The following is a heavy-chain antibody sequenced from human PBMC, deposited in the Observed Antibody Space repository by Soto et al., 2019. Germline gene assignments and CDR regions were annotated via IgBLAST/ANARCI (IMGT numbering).Heavy chain of an antibody. D-gene: IGHD3-22*01. CDR1: GFTFSSYG. Sequence: GGSLRLSCAASGFTFSSYGMHWVRQAPGKGLEWVAVISYDGSNKYYADSVKGRFTISRDNSKNTLYLQMNSLRAEDTAVYYCAKDRSPKGLLLPYFDYWGQGTLVTVSS. CDR2: ISYDGSNK. J-gene: IGHJ4*02. CDR3: AKDRSPKGLLLPYFDY. V-gene: IGHV3-30*18.